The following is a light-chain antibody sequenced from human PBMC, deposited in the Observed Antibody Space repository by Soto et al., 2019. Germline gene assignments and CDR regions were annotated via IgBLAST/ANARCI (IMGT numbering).Light chain of an antibody. J-gene: IGLJ2*01. V-gene: IGLV1-51*02. CDR1: RSNIGNNY. CDR3: SSYAGTHVV. Sequence: QSVLTQPPSVSAAPGQKVTISCSGSRSNIGNNYVSWYQQLPGTAPKLLIYENNKRPSGIPDRFSGSKSGTSATLTVSGLQAEDEADYYCSSYAGTHVVFGGGTKLTVL. CDR2: ENN.